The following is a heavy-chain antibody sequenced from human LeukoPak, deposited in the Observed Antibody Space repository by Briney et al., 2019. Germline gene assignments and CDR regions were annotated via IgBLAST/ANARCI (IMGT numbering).Heavy chain of an antibody. Sequence: SVKVSCKASGGTFSTYAISWVRQAPGQGLEWMGRIISILNIANYAQKFQGRVTITADKSTSTAYMELSSLRSEDTAVYYCARSPVVAATPTPPTYYFDYWGQGTLVTVSS. D-gene: IGHD2-15*01. CDR1: GGTFSTYA. CDR2: IISILNIA. V-gene: IGHV1-69*04. J-gene: IGHJ4*02. CDR3: ARSPVVAATPTPPTYYFDY.